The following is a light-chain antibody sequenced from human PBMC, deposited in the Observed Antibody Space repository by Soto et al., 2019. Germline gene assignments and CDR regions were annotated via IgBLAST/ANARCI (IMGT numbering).Light chain of an antibody. V-gene: IGKV1-5*03. CDR2: KAS. CDR3: QQYSFYRT. Sequence: QMTQAPSTLSASVGDRVTITCRASQSVSAWFAWYQQKPGKAPKLLIYKASSLQSGVPSRFSGSGSGTEFTLTISSLQPDDFATYYCQQYSFYRTFGQGTKVDIK. J-gene: IGKJ1*01. CDR1: QSVSAW.